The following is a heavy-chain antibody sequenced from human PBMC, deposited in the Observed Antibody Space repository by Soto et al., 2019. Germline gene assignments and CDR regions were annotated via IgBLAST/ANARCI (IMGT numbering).Heavy chain of an antibody. CDR3: AKVTDIVVVVAVDY. CDR1: GFTFSSYA. D-gene: IGHD2-15*01. Sequence: EVQLLESGGGLVQPGGSLRLSCAASGFTFSSYAMSWVRQAPGKGLEWVSAISGSGGSTYYADSVKGRFTISRDNSKNTLYLQMNSLRAGDTAVYYCAKVTDIVVVVAVDYWGQGTLVTVSS. CDR2: ISGSGGST. V-gene: IGHV3-23*01. J-gene: IGHJ4*02.